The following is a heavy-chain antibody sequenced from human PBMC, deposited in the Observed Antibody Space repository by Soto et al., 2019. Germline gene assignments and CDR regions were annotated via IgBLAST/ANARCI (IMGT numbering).Heavy chain of an antibody. CDR3: AKDRHYPRDYFHY. Sequence: GGSLRLSCAASGFTFSSSAISWVRQAPGKGLEWVSAVSANGQGIYYADSVRGRFTISRDNSKTTVFLHMDSLSAEDTAVYYCAKDRHYPRDYFHYWGQGTLVTVSS. V-gene: IGHV3-23*01. CDR2: VSANGQGI. J-gene: IGHJ4*02. CDR1: GFTFSSSA. D-gene: IGHD3-10*01.